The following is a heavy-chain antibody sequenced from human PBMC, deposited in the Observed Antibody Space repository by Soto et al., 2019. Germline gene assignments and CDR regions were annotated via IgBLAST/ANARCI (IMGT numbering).Heavy chain of an antibody. V-gene: IGHV1-69*13. CDR3: VRDSGAKLSSS. J-gene: IGHJ4*02. CDR2: IVPIRRSA. CDR1: GGTFSSYR. D-gene: IGHD6-13*01. Sequence: SVKVSCKASGGTFSSYRINWVRQAPGDGLEWVGGIVPIRRSADYAQKFRGRVTISADDSARTTYLELSSLTSQDTAVYYCVRDSGAKLSSSWGQGTLVTVSS.